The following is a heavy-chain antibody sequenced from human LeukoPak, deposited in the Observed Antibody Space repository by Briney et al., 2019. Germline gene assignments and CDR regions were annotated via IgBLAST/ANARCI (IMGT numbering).Heavy chain of an antibody. V-gene: IGHV3-9*01. CDR2: ISWNSGSI. Sequence: GGSPRLSCAASGFTFDDYAMHWVRQAPGKGLEWVSGISWNSGSIGYADSVKGRFTISRDNAKNSLYLQMNSLRAEDTALYYCAKGDLSIAAAGSFDYWGQGTLVTVSS. J-gene: IGHJ4*02. CDR3: AKGDLSIAAAGSFDY. D-gene: IGHD6-13*01. CDR1: GFTFDDYA.